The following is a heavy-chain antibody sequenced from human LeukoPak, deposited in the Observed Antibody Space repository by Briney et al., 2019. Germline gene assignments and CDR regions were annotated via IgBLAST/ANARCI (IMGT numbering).Heavy chain of an antibody. J-gene: IGHJ4*02. Sequence: GGSLRLSCAASGFTFSSYAMHWVRQAPGKGLEWVAVISYDGSNKYYADSVKGRFTISRDNSKNTLYLQMSSLRAEDTAVYYCARDRVLRYFDWSFDYWGQGTLVTVSS. V-gene: IGHV3-30-3*01. CDR1: GFTFSSYA. CDR3: ARDRVLRYFDWSFDY. CDR2: ISYDGSNK. D-gene: IGHD3-9*01.